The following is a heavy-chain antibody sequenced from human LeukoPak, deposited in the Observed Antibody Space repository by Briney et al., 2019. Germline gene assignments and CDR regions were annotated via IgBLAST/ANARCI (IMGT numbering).Heavy chain of an antibody. Sequence: SETLSLTCTVSGGPISSYYWSWIRQPPGKGLEWIGYIYSSGSTNYNPSLKSRVTISVDTSNNQFSLKLSSVTAADTAVYYCARGHSYGYGWFDPWGQGTLVTVSS. D-gene: IGHD5-18*01. CDR3: ARGHSYGYGWFDP. CDR2: IYSSGST. J-gene: IGHJ5*02. V-gene: IGHV4-59*01. CDR1: GGPISSYY.